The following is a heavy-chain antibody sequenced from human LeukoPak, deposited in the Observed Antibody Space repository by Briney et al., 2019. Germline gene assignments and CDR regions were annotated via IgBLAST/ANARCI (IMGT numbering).Heavy chain of an antibody. V-gene: IGHV4-39*07. CDR2: IYYGGST. D-gene: IGHD3-22*01. Sequence: PSETLSLTCTVSGGSFSSSSYYWGWIRQPPGQGLEWIGSIYYGGSTYYNPSLKSRVTISVDTSKNQFSLKLSSVTAADTAVYYCAREARGYYLFDYWGQGTLVTVSS. J-gene: IGHJ4*02. CDR3: AREARGYYLFDY. CDR1: GGSFSSSSYY.